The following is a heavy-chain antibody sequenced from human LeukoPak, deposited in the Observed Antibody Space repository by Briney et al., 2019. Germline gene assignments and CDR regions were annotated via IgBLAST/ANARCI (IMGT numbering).Heavy chain of an antibody. CDR2: LYSSGST. V-gene: IGHV4-4*07. J-gene: IGHJ5*01. D-gene: IGHD3-10*01. Sequence: SETLSLSCAVSGGSISTYYRSWLRQPAGKGLEWIGRLYSSGSTKYNPSLKSRVTISVGDSNNQFTLKLTSVTAADTAVYSCARDHYGSGSYKSYFDSWGQGIRVTVSS. CDR3: ARDHYGSGSYKSYFDS. CDR1: GGSISTYY.